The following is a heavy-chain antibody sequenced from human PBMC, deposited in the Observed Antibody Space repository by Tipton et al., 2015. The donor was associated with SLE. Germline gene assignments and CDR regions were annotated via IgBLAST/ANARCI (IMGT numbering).Heavy chain of an antibody. CDR1: GDSVSTNY. V-gene: IGHV4-4*07. CDR2: LYGSGTPT. Sequence: GLVKPSETLSLTCTVSGDSVSTNYWNWIRQPAGKGLEWIGRLYGSGTPTHYNPSLESRVTMSVDTSQNQFSLKLTSVTAADTAVYYCARHDTNYGRNWFDPWGQGTLVTVSS. J-gene: IGHJ5*02. CDR3: ARHDTNYGRNWFDP. D-gene: IGHD2-8*01.